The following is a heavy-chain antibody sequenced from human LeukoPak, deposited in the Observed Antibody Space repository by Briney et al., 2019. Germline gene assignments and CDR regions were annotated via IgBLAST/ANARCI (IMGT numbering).Heavy chain of an antibody. D-gene: IGHD3-22*01. V-gene: IGHV3-33*06. CDR1: GFTFSSYG. Sequence: PGGSLRLSCAASGFTFSSYGMHWVRQAPGKGLEWVAVIWYDGSNKYYADSVKGRFTISRDNSKNTLYLQMNSLRAEDTAVYYCAKDSHSNGYYYLVYWGQGTLVTVSS. J-gene: IGHJ4*02. CDR3: AKDSHSNGYYYLVY. CDR2: IWYDGSNK.